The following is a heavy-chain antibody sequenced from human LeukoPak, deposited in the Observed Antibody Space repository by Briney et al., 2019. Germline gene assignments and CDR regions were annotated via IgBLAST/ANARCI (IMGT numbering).Heavy chain of an antibody. CDR3: VRVGEYSGYDSTFDY. J-gene: IGHJ4*02. Sequence: SETLSLTCSVSGGSISSYYWSWIRQPPGKGLEWIGYIYYSGRTNYNPSLKSRVTISVDTSKNQFSLRLSSVTAADTAVYYCVRVGEYSGYDSTFDYWGQGTLVTVSS. V-gene: IGHV4-59*01. D-gene: IGHD5-12*01. CDR2: IYYSGRT. CDR1: GGSISSYY.